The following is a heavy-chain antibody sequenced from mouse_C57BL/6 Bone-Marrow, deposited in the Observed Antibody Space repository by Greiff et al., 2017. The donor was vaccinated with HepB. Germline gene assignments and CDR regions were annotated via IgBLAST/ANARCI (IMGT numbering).Heavy chain of an antibody. V-gene: IGHV1-53*01. CDR1: GYTFTSYW. D-gene: IGHD1-3*01. J-gene: IGHJ4*01. CDR2: INPSNGGT. CDR3: VREGYIDGGNTVLDY. Sequence: VQLQQPGTELVKPGASVKLSCKASGYTFTSYWMHWVKQRPGQGLEWIGNINPSNGGTNYNEKFKSKATLTVDKSSSTAYMQLSSLTSEDSAVYYSVREGYIDGGNTVLDYWGQGTSVTVSS.